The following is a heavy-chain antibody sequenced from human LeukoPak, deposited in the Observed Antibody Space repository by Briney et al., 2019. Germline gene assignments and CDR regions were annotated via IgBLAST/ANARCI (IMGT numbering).Heavy chain of an antibody. CDR1: GGSISSGSYY. CDR2: IYISGST. V-gene: IGHV4-61*02. D-gene: IGHD3-3*01. J-gene: IGHJ5*02. CDR3: ARSTLNYDFWSDHGWFDP. Sequence: SETLSLTCTVSGGSISSGSYYWSWIRQPAGKGLEWIGCIYISGSTNYNPSLKSRVTISADTSKNQFSLKLSSVTAADTAVYYCARSTLNYDFWSDHGWFDPWGQGTLVTVSS.